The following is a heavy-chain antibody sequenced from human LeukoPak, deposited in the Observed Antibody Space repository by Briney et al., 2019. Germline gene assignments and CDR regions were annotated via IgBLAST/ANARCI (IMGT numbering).Heavy chain of an antibody. Sequence: SETLSLTCTVSGGSISSYYWSWIRQPPGKGLEWIGYIYYGGSTNYNPSLKSRVTISVDTSKNQFSLKLSSVTAADTAVYYCARDRRDTSMVWDYWGQGTLVTVSS. CDR3: ARDRRDTSMVWDY. V-gene: IGHV4-59*01. D-gene: IGHD5-18*01. CDR2: IYYGGST. CDR1: GGSISSYY. J-gene: IGHJ4*02.